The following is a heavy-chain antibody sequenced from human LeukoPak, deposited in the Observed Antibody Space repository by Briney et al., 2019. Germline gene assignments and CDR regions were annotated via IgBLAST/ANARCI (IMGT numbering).Heavy chain of an antibody. Sequence: GGSLRLSCAASGFTFNSYSMSWVRQAPGRGLEWVSAISGSGGRTYYVDSVKGRFTISRDNSENTLYLQLSSLRAEDTALYYCARAGLLRESGDFDYWGQGTLVTVSS. CDR2: ISGSGGRT. D-gene: IGHD2-15*01. CDR3: ARAGLLRESGDFDY. CDR1: GFTFNSYS. J-gene: IGHJ4*02. V-gene: IGHV3-23*01.